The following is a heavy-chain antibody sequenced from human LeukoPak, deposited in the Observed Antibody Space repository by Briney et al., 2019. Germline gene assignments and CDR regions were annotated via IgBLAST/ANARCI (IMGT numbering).Heavy chain of an antibody. D-gene: IGHD1-26*01. Sequence: ASVKVSCKASGGTFSSYAISWVRQAPGQGLEWMGGIIPIFGTANYAQKFRGRVTITTDESTSTAYMELSSLRSEDTAVYYCARDNTNGLATRGFDYWGQGTLVTVSS. V-gene: IGHV1-69*05. CDR3: ARDNTNGLATRGFDY. J-gene: IGHJ4*02. CDR2: IIPIFGTA. CDR1: GGTFSSYA.